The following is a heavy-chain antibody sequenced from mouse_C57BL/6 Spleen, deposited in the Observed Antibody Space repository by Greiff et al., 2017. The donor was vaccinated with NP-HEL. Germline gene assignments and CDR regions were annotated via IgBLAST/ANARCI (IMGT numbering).Heavy chain of an antibody. Sequence: EVKLMESGGDLVKPGGSLKLSCAASGFTFSSYGMSWVRQTPDKRLEWVATISSGGSYTYYPDSVKGRFTISRDNAKNTLYLQMSSLKSEDTAMYYCATLRGYFDVWGTGTTVTVSS. J-gene: IGHJ1*03. CDR1: GFTFSSYG. CDR2: ISSGGSYT. V-gene: IGHV5-6*01. CDR3: ATLRGYFDV.